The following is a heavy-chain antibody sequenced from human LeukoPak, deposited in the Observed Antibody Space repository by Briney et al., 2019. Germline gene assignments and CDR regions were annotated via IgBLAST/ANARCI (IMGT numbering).Heavy chain of an antibody. Sequence: PSETLSLTCAVSGYSISSGYYWGWIRQPPGKGLEWIGSIYHSGSTYYNPSLKSRVTISVDTSKNQFSLKLSSVTAADTAVYFCASSWSIHGDYYFDYWGQGTLVTVSS. V-gene: IGHV4-38-2*01. CDR2: IYHSGST. J-gene: IGHJ4*02. CDR1: GYSISSGYY. D-gene: IGHD4-17*01. CDR3: ASSWSIHGDYYFDY.